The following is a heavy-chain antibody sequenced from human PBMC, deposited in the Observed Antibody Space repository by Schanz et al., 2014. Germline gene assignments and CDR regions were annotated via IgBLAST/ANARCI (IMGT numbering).Heavy chain of an antibody. CDR1: GFSLNTYG. V-gene: IGHV3-33*01. CDR2: IWNNGVTK. D-gene: IGHD4-17*01. CDR3: ARPRFDDGEVDY. J-gene: IGHJ4*02. Sequence: QAQLMESGGGVVQPGTSLILSCSVSGFSLNTYGIHWFRQPAGKGLEWVAVIWNNGVTKYYADSVRGRFTISRDRFQNTLDLRMSSLRDEDTAVYYRARPRFDDGEVDYWGQGTRVTVSS.